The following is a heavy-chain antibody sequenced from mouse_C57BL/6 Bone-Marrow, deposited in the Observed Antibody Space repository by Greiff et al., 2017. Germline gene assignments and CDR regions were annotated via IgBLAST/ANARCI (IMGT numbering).Heavy chain of an antibody. CDR3: AIYDGYYIPY. J-gene: IGHJ3*01. Sequence: EVKLVESGGGLVQPGESLKLSCESNEYEFPSHDMSWVRKTPEKRLELVAAINSDGGSTYYPDNMERRFIISRDNTKKTLYLQRSSLRSEDTALYYCAIYDGYYIPYWGQGTLVTVSA. CDR1: EYEFPSHD. CDR2: INSDGGST. D-gene: IGHD2-3*01. V-gene: IGHV5-2*01.